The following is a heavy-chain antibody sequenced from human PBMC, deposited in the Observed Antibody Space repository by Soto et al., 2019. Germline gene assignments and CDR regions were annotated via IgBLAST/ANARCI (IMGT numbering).Heavy chain of an antibody. CDR1: GYTFTSFP. CDR2: INAGNGDT. J-gene: IGHJ1*01. V-gene: IGHV1-3*01. D-gene: IGHD2-21*01. Sequence: ASVKVSCKVSGYTFTSFPIHWVRQAPGQRLEWMGWINAGNGDTKYSQKFQGRVTVTRDTSASTAYLELISLRSEDTAVYYCTRAPRGEGWGQGTRGNV. CDR3: TRAPRGEG.